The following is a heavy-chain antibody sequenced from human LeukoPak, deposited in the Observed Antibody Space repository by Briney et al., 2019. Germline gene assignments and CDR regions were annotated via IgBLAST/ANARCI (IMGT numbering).Heavy chain of an antibody. J-gene: IGHJ6*02. V-gene: IGHV3-30-3*01. CDR1: GFTFSSYA. CDR3: ARDLTDNYYYYGMDV. Sequence: GRSLGLSCAASGFTFSSYAMHWVRQAPGKGLEWVAVISYDGSNKYYADSVKGRFTISRDNSKNTLYLQMNSLRAEDTAVYYCARDLTDNYYYYGMDVWGQGTTVTVSS. CDR2: ISYDGSNK. D-gene: IGHD3-9*01.